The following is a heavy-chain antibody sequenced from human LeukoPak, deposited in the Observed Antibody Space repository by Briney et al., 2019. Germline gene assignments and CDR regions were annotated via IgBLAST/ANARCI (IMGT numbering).Heavy chain of an antibody. V-gene: IGHV4-59*01. CDR2: ISYSGST. D-gene: IGHD3-10*01. CDR3: ARGRLGGSGSYYNVLDY. J-gene: IGHJ4*02. CDR1: GGSISSYY. Sequence: SETLSLTCTVSGGSISSYYWSWIRQPPGKGLEWIGYISYSGSTNYNPSLKSRVTISVDTSRNQFSLKLSSVTAADTAVYYCARGRLGGSGSYYNVLDYWGQGTLVTVSP.